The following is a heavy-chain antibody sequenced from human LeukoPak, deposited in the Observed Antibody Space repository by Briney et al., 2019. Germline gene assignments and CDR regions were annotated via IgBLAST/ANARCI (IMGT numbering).Heavy chain of an antibody. CDR2: ISSSSSYI. CDR3: AKDSEYYDSSGHDY. Sequence: GGSLRLSCAASGFTFSSYSMNWVRQAPGNGLEWVSSISSSSSYIYYADSVKGRFTISRDNSKNTLYLQMNSLRAEDTAVYYCAKDSEYYDSSGHDYWGQGTLVTVSS. D-gene: IGHD3-22*01. J-gene: IGHJ4*02. V-gene: IGHV3-21*04. CDR1: GFTFSSYS.